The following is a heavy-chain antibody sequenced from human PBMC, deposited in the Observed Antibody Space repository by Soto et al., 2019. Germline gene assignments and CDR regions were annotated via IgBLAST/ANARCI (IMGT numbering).Heavy chain of an antibody. CDR1: GDSISNSRFY. J-gene: IGHJ5*02. V-gene: IGHV4-39*01. CDR3: ARDYFDSSDYTTNWFDP. CDR2: IYHTGNA. D-gene: IGHD3-22*01. Sequence: SETLSLTRSVSGDSISNSRFYWAWIRQPPREGLEWIGSIYHTGNAYYNPSLKSRVTIFVDTSKNQFSLKLTSVTAADTALYYCARDYFDSSDYTTNWFDPWGQGALVTVSS.